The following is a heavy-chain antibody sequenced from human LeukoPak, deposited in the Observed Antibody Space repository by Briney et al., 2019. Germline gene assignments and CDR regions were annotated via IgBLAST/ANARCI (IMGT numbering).Heavy chain of an antibody. V-gene: IGHV4-59*01. D-gene: IGHD4-11*01. CDR1: GGSISSYY. CDR3: ASKGVTTENYFDY. Sequence: PSETLSLTCTVSGGSISSYYWSWIRQPPGKGLEWIGYTYYSGSTNYNPSLKSRVTISVDTSKNQFSLKLSSVTAADTAVYYCASKGVTTENYFDYWGQGTLVTVSS. CDR2: TYYSGST. J-gene: IGHJ4*02.